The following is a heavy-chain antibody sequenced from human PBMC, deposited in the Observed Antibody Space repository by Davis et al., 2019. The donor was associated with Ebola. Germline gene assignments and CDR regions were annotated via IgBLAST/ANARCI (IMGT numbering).Heavy chain of an antibody. CDR3: ARLVVTYYYGMDV. CDR1: GFTFSSYS. CDR2: ISSSSSYI. J-gene: IGHJ6*02. V-gene: IGHV3-21*01. D-gene: IGHD2-21*02. Sequence: GESLKISCAASGFTFSSYSMNWVRQAPGKGLEWVSSISSSSSYIYYADSVKGRFTISRDNAKNSLYLQMNSLRDEDTAVYYCARLVVTYYYGMDVWGQGTTVTVSS.